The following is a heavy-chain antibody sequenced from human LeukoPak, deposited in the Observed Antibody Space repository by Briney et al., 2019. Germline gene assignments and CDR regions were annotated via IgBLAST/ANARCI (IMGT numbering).Heavy chain of an antibody. CDR1: GFTFSSYS. CDR3: ASTTVTTQGDY. Sequence: GGSLRLSCAASGFTFSSYSMNWVRQAPGKGLEWVSGISGSGGSTYYADSVKGRVTISRDNSKNTLYLQMNSLRAEDTAVYYCASTTVTTQGDYWGQGTLVTVSS. D-gene: IGHD4-17*01. V-gene: IGHV3-23*01. J-gene: IGHJ4*02. CDR2: ISGSGGST.